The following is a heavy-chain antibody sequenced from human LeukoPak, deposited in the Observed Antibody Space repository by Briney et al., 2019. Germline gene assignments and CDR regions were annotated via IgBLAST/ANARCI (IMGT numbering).Heavy chain of an antibody. D-gene: IGHD4-17*01. J-gene: IGHJ1*01. V-gene: IGHV3-23*01. CDR1: GFTFSSYA. CDR3: AKCGYGDYELNFQH. Sequence: GGSLRLSCAASGFTFSSYAMSWVRQAPGKGLEWVSAISGSGGSTYYADSVKGRFTISRDNSKNTLYLQMNSLRAEDTAVYHCAKCGYGDYELNFQHWGQGTLVTVSS. CDR2: ISGSGGST.